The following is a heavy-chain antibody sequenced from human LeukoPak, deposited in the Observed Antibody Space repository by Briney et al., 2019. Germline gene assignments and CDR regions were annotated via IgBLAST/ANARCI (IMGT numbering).Heavy chain of an antibody. J-gene: IGHJ5*02. CDR1: GGSISSYY. D-gene: IGHD3-3*01. CDR3: ARVSGDYDFWSGYYQGNWFDP. Sequence: ETLSLTCTVSGGSISSYYWSWIRQPPGKGLEWIGYIYYSGSTNYNPSLTSRVTISVDTSKNQFSLKLSSVTAADTAVYYCARVSGDYDFWSGYYQGNWFDPWGQGTLVTVSS. V-gene: IGHV4-59*01. CDR2: IYYSGST.